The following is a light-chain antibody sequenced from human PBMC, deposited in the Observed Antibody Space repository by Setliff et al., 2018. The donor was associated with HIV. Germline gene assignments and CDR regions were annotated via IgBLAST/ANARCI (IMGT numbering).Light chain of an antibody. V-gene: IGLV2-18*02. J-gene: IGLJ1*01. CDR2: DVS. CDR1: SSDVGGYNR. Sequence: QSVLTQPPSVSGSPGQSVTISCTGTSSDVGGYNRVSWYQQPPGTAPKLMIYDVSSRPSGVPDRFSGSKSGYTASLTISGIQAEDEADYYCSSYTSSSTPYVFGTGTKVTVL. CDR3: SSYTSSSTPYV.